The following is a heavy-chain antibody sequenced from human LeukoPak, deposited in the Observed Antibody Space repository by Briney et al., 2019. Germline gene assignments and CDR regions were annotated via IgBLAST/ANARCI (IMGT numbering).Heavy chain of an antibody. CDR1: GYSISSGYY. D-gene: IGHD4-11*01. Sequence: SETLSLTCTVSGYSISSGYYWGWIRQPPGKGLQWIGNVYHSGTTYYNPSLKSRVTISVDTSKNQFSLKLSSVTAADTALYYCARVEYSGVYYVDYWGQGTLVTVSS. CDR3: ARVEYSGVYYVDY. V-gene: IGHV4-38-2*02. J-gene: IGHJ4*02. CDR2: VYHSGTT.